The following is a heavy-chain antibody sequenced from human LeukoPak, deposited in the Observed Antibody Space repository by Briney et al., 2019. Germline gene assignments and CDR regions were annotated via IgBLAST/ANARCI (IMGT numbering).Heavy chain of an antibody. CDR1: GFTFSNY. CDR2: IYYSGST. CDR3: ANGGYCSSTSCYPNWFDP. J-gene: IGHJ5*02. D-gene: IGHD2-2*01. Sequence: GSLRLSCAASGFTFSNYWSWIRQPPGKGLEWIGYIYYSGSTNYNPSLKSRVTISVDTSKNQFSLKLSSVTAADTAVYYCANGGYCSSTSCYPNWFDPWGQGTLVTVSS. V-gene: IGHV4-59*01.